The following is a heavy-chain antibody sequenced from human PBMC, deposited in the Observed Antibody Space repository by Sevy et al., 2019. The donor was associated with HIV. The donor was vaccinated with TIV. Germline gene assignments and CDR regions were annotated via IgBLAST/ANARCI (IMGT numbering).Heavy chain of an antibody. J-gene: IGHJ6*02. CDR2: IKSKADGGTI. Sequence: GSLRLSCAASGFTFTYAWMTWVRQAPGKGLEWLGRIKSKADGGTIDYAAPVKGRFTISRDDSKNTLYLQMNSLKTEDTGVYYCSTDPIILLLVTDGMDVWGRGTTVTVS. V-gene: IGHV3-15*01. CDR1: GFTFTYAW. D-gene: IGHD2-8*02. CDR3: STDPIILLLVTDGMDV.